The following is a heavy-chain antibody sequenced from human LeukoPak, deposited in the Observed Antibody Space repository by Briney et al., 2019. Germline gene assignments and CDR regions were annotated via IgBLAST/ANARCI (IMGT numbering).Heavy chain of an antibody. CDR3: ARAAGDYVEYFQH. Sequence: ASVKVSCKASGYTFTGYYMHWVRQAPGQGLEWMGWINPNSGGTNYAQKFQGRVTMTRDTSISTAYMELSRLRSGDTAVYYCARAAGDYVEYFQHWGQGTLVTVSS. J-gene: IGHJ1*01. CDR2: INPNSGGT. V-gene: IGHV1-2*02. CDR1: GYTFTGYY. D-gene: IGHD4-17*01.